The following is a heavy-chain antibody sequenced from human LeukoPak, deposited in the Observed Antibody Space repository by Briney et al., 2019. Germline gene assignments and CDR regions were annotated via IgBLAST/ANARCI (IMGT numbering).Heavy chain of an antibody. D-gene: IGHD6-19*01. CDR1: GGSISSSSYY. Sequence: TSETLSLTCTVSGGSISSSSYYWGWIRQPPGKGLEWIGSIYYSGSTYYNPSLKSRVTISVDTSKNQFSLKLSSVTAADTAVYYCARDLTVAGFHFVYYWGQGTLVTVSS. CDR3: ARDLTVAGFHFVYY. J-gene: IGHJ4*02. CDR2: IYYSGST. V-gene: IGHV4-39*07.